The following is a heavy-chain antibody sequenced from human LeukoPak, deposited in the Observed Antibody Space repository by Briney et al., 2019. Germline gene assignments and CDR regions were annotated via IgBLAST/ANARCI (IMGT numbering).Heavy chain of an antibody. D-gene: IGHD6-19*01. CDR3: ARRRDTSGWLDH. J-gene: IGHJ5*02. CDR1: GASISNYY. Sequence: PSETLSLTCSVSGASISNYYWSWIRQPPGKGLEWIGYILSTGTTNYNPSLKSRVAILVDTSKNQFSLRLSSVTTADTAVYYCARRRDTSGWLDHWGQGTLVTVSS. CDR2: ILSTGTT. V-gene: IGHV4-4*09.